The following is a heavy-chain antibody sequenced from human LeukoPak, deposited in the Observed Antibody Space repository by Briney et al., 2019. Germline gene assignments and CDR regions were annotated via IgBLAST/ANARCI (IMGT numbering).Heavy chain of an antibody. J-gene: IGHJ4*02. CDR3: ARGQLGRGYYYDSSGYN. CDR1: GFTVSSNY. CDR2: IYSGGST. Sequence: GGSLRLSCAASGFTVSSNYMSWVRQAPGKGLEWVSVIYSGGSTYYADSVKGRFTISRHNSKNTLYLQMNSLRAEDTAVYYCARGQLGRGYYYDSSGYNWGQGTLVTVSS. D-gene: IGHD3-22*01. V-gene: IGHV3-53*04.